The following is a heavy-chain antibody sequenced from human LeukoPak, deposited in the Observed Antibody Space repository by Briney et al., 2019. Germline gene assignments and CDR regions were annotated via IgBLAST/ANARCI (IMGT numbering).Heavy chain of an antibody. D-gene: IGHD3-10*01. CDR3: ASRNFGSSPFDY. V-gene: IGHV3-74*01. Sequence: TGGSLRLSCAASGFTFSSYAMSWVRQAPGKGLVWVSRISSDGSNTNYADSVKGRFTISRDNAKNTLYLQMDSLTAEDTAVYYCASRNFGSSPFDYWGQGTLVTVSS. CDR1: GFTFSSYA. J-gene: IGHJ4*02. CDR2: ISSDGSNT.